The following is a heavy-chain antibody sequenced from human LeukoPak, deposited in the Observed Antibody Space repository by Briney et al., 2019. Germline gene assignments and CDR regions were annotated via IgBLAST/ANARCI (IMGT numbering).Heavy chain of an antibody. D-gene: IGHD5-24*01. CDR3: ARGGPFEEMAYDFDY. Sequence: ASVKVSCKASGYTFTGYYMHWVRQAPGQGLEWMGWINPNSGGTNYAQKFRGRVTMTRDTSISTAYMELSRLRSDDTAVYYCARGGPFEEMAYDFDYWGQGTLVTVSS. V-gene: IGHV1-2*02. CDR2: INPNSGGT. CDR1: GYTFTGYY. J-gene: IGHJ4*02.